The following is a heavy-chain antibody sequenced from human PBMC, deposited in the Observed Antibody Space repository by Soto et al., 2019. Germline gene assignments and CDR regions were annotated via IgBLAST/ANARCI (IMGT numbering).Heavy chain of an antibody. CDR2: ISYDGSNK. J-gene: IGHJ4*02. CDR3: AITPTVTTGFDY. CDR1: GFTFSSYG. Sequence: GGSLRLSCAASGFTFSSYGMHWVRQAPGKGLEWVAVISYDGSNKYYADSVKGRFTISRDNSKNTLYLQMNSLRAEDTAVYYCAITPTVTTGFDYWGQGPLVTGSS. D-gene: IGHD4-4*01. V-gene: IGHV3-30*03.